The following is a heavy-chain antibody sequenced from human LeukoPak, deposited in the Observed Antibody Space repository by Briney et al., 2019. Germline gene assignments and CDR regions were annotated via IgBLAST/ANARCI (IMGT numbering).Heavy chain of an antibody. J-gene: IGHJ4*02. Sequence: GGSLRLSCAASGFTFSSYSMNWVRQAPGKGLEWVSYISSSSSTIYYADSVKGRFTISRDNAKNSLYLQMNSLRAEDTAVYYCARDTDYYDGSGYYWGYFDYWGQGTLVTVSS. CDR2: ISSSSSTI. CDR3: ARDTDYYDGSGYYWGYFDY. V-gene: IGHV3-48*01. CDR1: GFTFSSYS. D-gene: IGHD3-22*01.